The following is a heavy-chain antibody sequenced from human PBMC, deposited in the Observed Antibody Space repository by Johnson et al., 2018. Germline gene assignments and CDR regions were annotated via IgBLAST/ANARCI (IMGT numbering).Heavy chain of an antibody. J-gene: IGHJ3*02. CDR3: AREGDDFVLMVYASHAFDI. Sequence: QVQLVQSGGGVVQPGRSLRLSCAASGFTFRSYDMYWVRQAQGRGLQWVALKSYDGTSKYYAYSVTGRFTISSDNSQNTLFLQMNSPRAEDTAVYYRAREGDDFVLMVYASHAFDIWGQGTMVTVSS. V-gene: IGHV3-30*03. D-gene: IGHD2-8*01. CDR2: KSYDGTSK. CDR1: GFTFRSYD.